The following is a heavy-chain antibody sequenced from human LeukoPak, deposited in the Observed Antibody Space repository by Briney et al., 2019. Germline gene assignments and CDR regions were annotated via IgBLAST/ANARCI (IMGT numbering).Heavy chain of an antibody. Sequence: PGGSPRLSCAASGFTFSSYSMNWVRQAPGKGLEWVSSISSSSSYIYYADSVKGRFTISRDNAKNSLYLQMNSLRAEDTAVYYCARSIAAAGTLWFDPWGQGTLVTVSS. D-gene: IGHD6-13*01. CDR2: ISSSSSYI. V-gene: IGHV3-21*01. J-gene: IGHJ5*02. CDR3: ARSIAAAGTLWFDP. CDR1: GFTFSSYS.